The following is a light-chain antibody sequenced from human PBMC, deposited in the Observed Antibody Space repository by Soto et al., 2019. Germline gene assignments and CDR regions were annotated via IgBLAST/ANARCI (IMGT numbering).Light chain of an antibody. J-gene: IGKJ1*01. V-gene: IGKV1-5*01. Sequence: DIQMTQSPSTLSAYIGDRVTITCRASQTINNWLAWYQQKPGKAPNLLIYHASNLETGVPSRFSGSAFGTEFTLAISSLQPDGFATYYCQHYNSYPWTFGQGTKV. CDR2: HAS. CDR1: QTINNW. CDR3: QHYNSYPWT.